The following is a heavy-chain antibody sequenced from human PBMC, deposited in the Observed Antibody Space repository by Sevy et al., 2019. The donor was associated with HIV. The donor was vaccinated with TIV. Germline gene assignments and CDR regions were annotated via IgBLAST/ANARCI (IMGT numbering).Heavy chain of an antibody. D-gene: IGHD1-26*01. J-gene: IGHJ4*02. V-gene: IGHV3-48*02. CDR3: ARDSVTDGIRPYGIVGATPRY. CDR2: ISSSSSTI. CDR1: GFTFSSYS. Sequence: GGSLRLSCAASGFTFSSYSMNWVRQAPGKGLEWVSYISSSSSTIYYAYSVKGRFTISRDNAKNSLYLQMNSLRDEDTAVYYCARDSVTDGIRPYGIVGATPRYWGQGTLVTVSS.